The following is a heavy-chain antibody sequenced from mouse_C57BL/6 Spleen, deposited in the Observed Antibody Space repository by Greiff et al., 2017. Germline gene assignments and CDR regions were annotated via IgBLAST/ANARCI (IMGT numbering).Heavy chain of an antibody. CDR2: INPNNGGT. CDR3: ARRAYYYGSSYDFDY. CDR1: GYTFTDYN. J-gene: IGHJ2*01. Sequence: EVKLQESGPELVKPGASVKIPCKASGYTFTDYNMDWVKQSHGKSLEWIGDINPNNGGTIYNQKFKGKATLTVDKSSSTAYMELRSLTSEDTAVYYCARRAYYYGSSYDFDYWGQGTTLTVSS. V-gene: IGHV1-18*01. D-gene: IGHD1-1*01.